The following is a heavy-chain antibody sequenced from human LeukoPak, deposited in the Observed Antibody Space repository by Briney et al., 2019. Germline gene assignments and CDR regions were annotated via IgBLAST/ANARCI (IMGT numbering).Heavy chain of an antibody. CDR2: ISAYNGNT. V-gene: IGHV1-18*01. D-gene: IGHD2-15*01. Sequence: ASVKVSCKASGYTFTSYGISWVRQAPGQGLEWMGWISAYNGNTNYAQKLQGRVTMTTDTSTSTAYMELRSLRSDDTAVYYCARGRRVVVAAPYPTDFDYWGQGTLVTVSS. CDR1: GYTFTSYG. J-gene: IGHJ4*02. CDR3: ARGRRVVVAAPYPTDFDY.